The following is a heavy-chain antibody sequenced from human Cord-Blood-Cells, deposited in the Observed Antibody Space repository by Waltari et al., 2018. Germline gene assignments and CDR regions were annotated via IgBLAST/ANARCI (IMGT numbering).Heavy chain of an antibody. Sequence: QVQLQESGPGLVKPSETLSLTCAVSGYSISSGYYWGWIRQPPGKGLEWIGSIYQSGITYYNPSLKGLFTISVDTSKTQFSLKLISVTAADTAVYYCARRRELLGFDYWGQGTLVTVSS. CDR3: ARRRELLGFDY. V-gene: IGHV4-38-2*01. CDR1: GYSISSGYY. D-gene: IGHD1-26*01. CDR2: IYQSGIT. J-gene: IGHJ4*02.